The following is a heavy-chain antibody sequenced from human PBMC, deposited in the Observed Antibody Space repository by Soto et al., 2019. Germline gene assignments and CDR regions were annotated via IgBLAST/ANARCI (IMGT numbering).Heavy chain of an antibody. J-gene: IGHJ4*02. V-gene: IGHV1-69*01. CDR3: ARDLAYYYDSSGWTNFDY. Sequence: QVQLVQSGAEVQKPGSSVKVSCKASGGTFSSYAISWVRQAPGQGLEWMGGIIPIFGTANYAQKFQGRVTITADESTSTAYMELSSLRSEDTAVYYCARDLAYYYDSSGWTNFDYWGQGTLVTVSS. CDR2: IIPIFGTA. CDR1: GGTFSSYA. D-gene: IGHD3-22*01.